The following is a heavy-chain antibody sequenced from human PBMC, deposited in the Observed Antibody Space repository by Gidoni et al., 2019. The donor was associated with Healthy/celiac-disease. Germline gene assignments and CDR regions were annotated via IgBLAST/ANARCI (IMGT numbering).Heavy chain of an antibody. J-gene: IGHJ3*02. D-gene: IGHD3-3*01. CDR3: ARTTICGVVRDAFDI. Sequence: DVQLVQTGAEVKEPGESLTITCKGSGYSFNRYWIGWVRQMPGKGLEWMGIIYPGASDTRYSPSFQGQVTISADKSISTAYLQWSSLKAADTAMYYCARTTICGVVRDAFDIWGQGTMVTVSS. CDR1: GYSFNRYW. V-gene: IGHV5-51*01. CDR2: IYPGASDT.